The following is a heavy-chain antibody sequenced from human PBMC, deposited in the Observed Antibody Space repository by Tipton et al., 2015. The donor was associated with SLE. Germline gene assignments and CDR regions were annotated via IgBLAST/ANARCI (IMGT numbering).Heavy chain of an antibody. D-gene: IGHD3-16*01. J-gene: IGHJ6*03. CDR2: INHSGST. CDR1: GGSFSGYY. CDR3: ARSVGAGYMDV. V-gene: IGHV4-34*01. Sequence: LRLSCAVYGGSFSGYYWSWIRQPPGKGLEWIGGINHSGSTNYNPSLKSRVTTSVDTSKNQFSLKLTSVTAADTAVYYCARSVGAGYMDVWGKGTTVTVSS.